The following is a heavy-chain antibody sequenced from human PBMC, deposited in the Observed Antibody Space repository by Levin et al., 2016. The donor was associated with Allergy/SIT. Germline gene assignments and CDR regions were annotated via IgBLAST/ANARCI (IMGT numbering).Heavy chain of an antibody. V-gene: IGHV4-34*01. Sequence: GSLRLSCAASGFTFSDYYMSWIRQPPGKGLEWIGEINHSGSTNYNPSLKSRVTISVDTSKNQFSLKLSSVTAADTAVYYCARAARGQLIVVVTARTPRLQFDPWGQGTLVTVSS. J-gene: IGHJ5*02. D-gene: IGHD2-21*02. CDR3: ARAARGQLIVVVTARTPRLQFDP. CDR2: INHSGST. CDR1: GFTFSDYY.